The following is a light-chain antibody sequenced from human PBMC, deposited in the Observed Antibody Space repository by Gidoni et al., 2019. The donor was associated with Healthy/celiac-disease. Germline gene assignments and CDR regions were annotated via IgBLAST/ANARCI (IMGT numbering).Light chain of an antibody. V-gene: IGLV6-57*04. CDR1: SGSIASNY. CDR2: EDN. CDR3: QSYDSSIYVV. J-gene: IGLJ2*01. Sequence: NFMLTPPHSVSESPGKTVTISCTRSSGSIASNYVQWYQQRPGSAPTTVIYEDNQRPSGVPDRFSGSIDSSSNSASLTISGLKTEDEADYYCQSYDSSIYVVFGGGTKLTVL.